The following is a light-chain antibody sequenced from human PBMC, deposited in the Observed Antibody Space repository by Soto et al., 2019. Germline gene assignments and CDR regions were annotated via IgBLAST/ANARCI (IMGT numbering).Light chain of an antibody. J-gene: IGKJ1*01. V-gene: IGKV4-1*01. CDR2: WAS. CDR1: QSILDRSKNKYY. Sequence: DIVMTQSPDSLAVSLGERATFNCKSSQSILDRSKNKYYLAWYQQKSGQPPKLLICWASLRESGVPDRFTGSGSGTDFTLTISSLQAEDVAVYYCQQYFTSPWTFGQGTKVEI. CDR3: QQYFTSPWT.